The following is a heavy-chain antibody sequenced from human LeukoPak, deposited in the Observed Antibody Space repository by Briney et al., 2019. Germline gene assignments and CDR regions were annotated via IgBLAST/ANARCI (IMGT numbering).Heavy chain of an antibody. CDR1: GFTFSSYS. D-gene: IGHD5-18*01. Sequence: EPGGSLRLSCAASGFTFSSYSMNWVRQAPGKGLEWVSSISSSSSYIYYADPVKGRFTISRDNAKNSLYLQMNSLRAKDTAVYYCARVPKTYSPDYWGQGTLVTVSS. CDR3: ARVPKTYSPDY. V-gene: IGHV3-21*01. CDR2: ISSSSSYI. J-gene: IGHJ4*02.